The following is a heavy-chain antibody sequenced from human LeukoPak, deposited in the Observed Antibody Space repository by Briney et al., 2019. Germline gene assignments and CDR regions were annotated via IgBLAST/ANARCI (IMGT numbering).Heavy chain of an antibody. V-gene: IGHV1-18*01. CDR1: GYTFTSYG. D-gene: IGHD3-9*01. Sequence: GASVKVSCKASGYTFTSYGISWVRQAPGQGLEWMGWISAYNGNTNYAQKLQGRVTMTTDTSTSTAYMELRSLRSDDTAVYYCARGVYYRRRYFDWLSYWGQGTLVTVSS. CDR3: ARGVYYRRRYFDWLSY. CDR2: ISAYNGNT. J-gene: IGHJ4*02.